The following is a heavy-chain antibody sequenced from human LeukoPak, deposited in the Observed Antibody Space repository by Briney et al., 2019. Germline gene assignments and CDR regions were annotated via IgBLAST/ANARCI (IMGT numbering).Heavy chain of an antibody. J-gene: IGHJ4*02. Sequence: SETLSLTCTVSGGSISSYYWSWIRQPPGKGLEWIGYIYYSGSTNYNPSLKSRVARSVDTSKNQFSLKLSSVTAADTAVYYCARHLSGYYPFDYWGQGTLVTVSS. D-gene: IGHD3-22*01. CDR3: ARHLSGYYPFDY. CDR1: GGSISSYY. V-gene: IGHV4-59*08. CDR2: IYYSGST.